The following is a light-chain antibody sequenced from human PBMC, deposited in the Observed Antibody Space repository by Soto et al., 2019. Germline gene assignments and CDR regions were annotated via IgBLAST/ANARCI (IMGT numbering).Light chain of an antibody. J-gene: IGKJ5*01. CDR3: QQYNDWPPIT. CDR2: YAS. CDR1: HSVSNN. Sequence: EIIMTQSPATLSVSPGERATLSCRASHSVSNNLAWYQQKPGQAPRLLNYYASTRATGIPARFSGSGSGTEFTLTISSLQSEDFAVYYCQQYNDWPPITFGQGTRLEVK. V-gene: IGKV3-15*01.